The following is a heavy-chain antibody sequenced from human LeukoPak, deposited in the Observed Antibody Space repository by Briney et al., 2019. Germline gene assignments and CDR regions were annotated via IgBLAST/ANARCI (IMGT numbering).Heavy chain of an antibody. J-gene: IGHJ4*02. V-gene: IGHV3-23*01. CDR2: ISGSGGST. D-gene: IGHD6-13*01. Sequence: GGSLRLSCATSGFSFSSYAMSWVRQAPGKGLEWVSSISGSGGSTYYADSVNGRFTISRDNSKTTLYLQMNSLRAEDTAVYYCAKATYSSSWNLYFDYWGQGTLVTVSS. CDR3: AKATYSSSWNLYFDY. CDR1: GFSFSSYA.